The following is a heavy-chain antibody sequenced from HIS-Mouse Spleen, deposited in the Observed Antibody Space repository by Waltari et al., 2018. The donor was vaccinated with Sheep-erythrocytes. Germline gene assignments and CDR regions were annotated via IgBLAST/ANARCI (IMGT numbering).Heavy chain of an antibody. Sequence: QVQLQQWGAGLLKPSETLSLTCAVYGGSFSGYYWSWIRQPPGKGLEWLGEINHSGSTNYNPPLKSRVTLSVDPSKNQFSLKLSSVTAADTAVYYCALSVDLAGAFDIWGQGTMVTVSS. V-gene: IGHV4-34*01. CDR1: GGSFSGYY. CDR3: ALSVDLAGAFDI. D-gene: IGHD6-19*01. J-gene: IGHJ3*02. CDR2: INHSGST.